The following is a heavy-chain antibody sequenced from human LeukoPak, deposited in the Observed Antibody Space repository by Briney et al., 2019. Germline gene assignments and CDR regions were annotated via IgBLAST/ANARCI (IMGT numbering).Heavy chain of an antibody. CDR3: AKFSEYCSGGSCFDAFDI. CDR2: IQYDGSNK. D-gene: IGHD2-15*01. CDR1: GFTFSSYG. Sequence: SGGSLRLSCAASGFTFSSYGMHWVRQAPGKGLEWVAFIQYDGSNKYYADSVKGRFTISRDNSKNTLYLQVNSLRAEDTAVYYCAKFSEYCSGGSCFDAFDIWGQGTMVTVSS. J-gene: IGHJ3*02. V-gene: IGHV3-30*02.